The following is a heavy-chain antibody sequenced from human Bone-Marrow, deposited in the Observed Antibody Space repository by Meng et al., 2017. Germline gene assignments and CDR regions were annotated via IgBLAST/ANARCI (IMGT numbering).Heavy chain of an antibody. CDR1: GYSFLASG. CDR3: ARDGGSEYYDILTGYYN. V-gene: IGHV1-2*02. Sequence: ASVKVSCKASGYSFLASGMSWVRQAPGQGLEWMGWINPNSGGTNYAQKFQGRVTMTRDTSISTAYMELSRLRSDDTAVYYCARDGGSEYYDILTGYYNWGQGTLVTVSS. CDR2: INPNSGGT. J-gene: IGHJ4*02. D-gene: IGHD3-9*01.